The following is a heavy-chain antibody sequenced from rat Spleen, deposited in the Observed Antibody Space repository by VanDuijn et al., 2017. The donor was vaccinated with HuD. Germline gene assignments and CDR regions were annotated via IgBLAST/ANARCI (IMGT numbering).Heavy chain of an antibody. Sequence: EVQLVESGGGLVQPGRSMKLSCAASGFTFSNYYMAWVRQAPTKGLEWVATISYGDSSGHSSTYYRDSVKGRFTISRDNAKSTLYLQMDSLRSEDTANYYCAREGTYYGDYFDYWGQGVMVTVSS. CDR1: GFTFSNYY. D-gene: IGHD1-9*01. J-gene: IGHJ2*01. V-gene: IGHV5-25*01. CDR2: ISYGDSSGHSST. CDR3: AREGTYYGDYFDY.